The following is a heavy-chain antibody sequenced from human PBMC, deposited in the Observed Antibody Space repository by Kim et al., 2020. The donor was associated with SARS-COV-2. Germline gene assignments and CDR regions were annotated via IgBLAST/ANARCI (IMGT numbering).Heavy chain of an antibody. CDR1: GFAFSSYA. J-gene: IGHJ6*01. CDR2: INNNGDRA. D-gene: IGHD5-12*01. Sequence: GGSLRLSCASSGFAFSSYAMSWVRQAPGKGLEWVSSINNNGDRAYYADSVKGRFTISRDNSKNTVYLQMDSLRDEDTAIYYCVKRRGSGGRHYYYAMDV. V-gene: IGHV3-23*01. CDR3: VKRRGSGGRHYYYAMDV.